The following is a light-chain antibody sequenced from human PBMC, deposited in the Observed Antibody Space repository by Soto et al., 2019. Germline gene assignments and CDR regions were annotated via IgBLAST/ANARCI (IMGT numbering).Light chain of an antibody. CDR2: KAS. J-gene: IGKJ1*01. CDR3: QQYNSYSTT. V-gene: IGKV1-5*03. Sequence: KITQSPSTLSASIGDRVTITCRASQSISSWWAWYQQKPGKAPKLLIYKASSLESGVPSRFSGSGSGTEFTLTISSLQPDDFATYYCQQYNSYSTTFGQGTKVDNQ. CDR1: QSISSW.